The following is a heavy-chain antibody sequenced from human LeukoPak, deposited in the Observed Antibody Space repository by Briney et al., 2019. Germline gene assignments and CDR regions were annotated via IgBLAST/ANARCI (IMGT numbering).Heavy chain of an antibody. Sequence: ASVKVSCKASGYTFTSYYIHWVRQAPGQGLEWMGVINPSGGRTSYLQKFQGRVTMTRDTSTSTVYMELSSLRSEDTAVYYCARGDTVTTSFLDYWGQGTLVTVSS. D-gene: IGHD4-17*01. CDR3: ARGDTVTTSFLDY. CDR1: GYTFTSYY. V-gene: IGHV1-46*01. J-gene: IGHJ4*02. CDR2: INPSGGRT.